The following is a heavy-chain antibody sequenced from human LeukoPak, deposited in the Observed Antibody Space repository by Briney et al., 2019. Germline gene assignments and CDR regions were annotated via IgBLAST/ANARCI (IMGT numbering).Heavy chain of an antibody. J-gene: IGHJ4*02. CDR3: ARDREHYFDY. Sequence: GGSLRLSCAASGFTFSSYVMHWVRQAPGKGLEWVAGISYDGNNKYYAESVKGRFTISRDNSKNTLYLQMNSLRAEDTAVYYCARDREHYFDYWGQGTLVTVSS. V-gene: IGHV3-30*03. CDR1: GFTFSSYV. CDR2: ISYDGNNK.